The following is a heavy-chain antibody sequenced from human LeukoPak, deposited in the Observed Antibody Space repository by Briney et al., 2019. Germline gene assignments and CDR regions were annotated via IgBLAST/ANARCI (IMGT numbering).Heavy chain of an antibody. CDR3: ATLEKGAFDY. V-gene: IGHV1-69*13. Sequence: ASVKVSCKASGGTFSSYAISWVRQAPGQGLEWMGGIIPIFGTANYAQKFQGRVTITADESTSTAYMELSSLRSEDTAVYYCATLEKGAFDYWGQGTLVTVSS. CDR2: IIPIFGTA. J-gene: IGHJ4*02. D-gene: IGHD3-16*01. CDR1: GGTFSSYA.